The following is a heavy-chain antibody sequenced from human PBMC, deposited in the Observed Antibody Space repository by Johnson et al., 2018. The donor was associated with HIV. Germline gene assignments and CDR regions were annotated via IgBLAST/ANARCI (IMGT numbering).Heavy chain of an antibody. CDR3: ARAHYDSSGYLLKWGAFDI. CDR1: GFTFSSYA. CDR2: ISYDGSNK. Sequence: QEQLVESGGGVLQPGRSLGPSCTVSGFTFSSYAMHWVRQAPGKGLEWVAVISYDGSNKYSADSVKGRFTISRDNSKNTLYLQMNSLRAEDTAVNYCARAHYDSSGYLLKWGAFDIWGQGTMVTVSS. V-gene: IGHV3-30*14. D-gene: IGHD3-22*01. J-gene: IGHJ3*02.